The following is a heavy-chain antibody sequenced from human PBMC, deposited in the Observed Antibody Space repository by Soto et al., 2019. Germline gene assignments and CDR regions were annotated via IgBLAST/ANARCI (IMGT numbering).Heavy chain of an antibody. CDR3: AREGDSYDSSGFRS. Sequence: QVQLQESGPGLVKPSQTLSLTCTVSGGSISSGGYFWSWIRQPPGKGLEWIGYFFYSGSTHYNPSLKSRVTISVDTSMNHFSLKLSSVTAADTAVYYCAREGDSYDSSGFRSWGQGTLVTVSS. V-gene: IGHV4-30-4*08. D-gene: IGHD3-22*01. J-gene: IGHJ5*02. CDR1: GGSISSGGYF. CDR2: FFYSGST.